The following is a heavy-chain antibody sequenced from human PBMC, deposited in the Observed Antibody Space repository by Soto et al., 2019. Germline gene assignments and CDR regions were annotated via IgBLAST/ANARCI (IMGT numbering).Heavy chain of an antibody. CDR3: ARDAYGSGTSGSCRY. Sequence: QVQLVESGGGVVQPGRSLRLSCAASGFTFSNYGMHWVRQAPGKGLEWVAVIWDDGSNVYYAASVKGRFTISGDNSKNTLYRQMNSLRAEDTAVYYCARDAYGSGTSGSCRYWGQGTLVTVSS. CDR2: IWDDGSNV. CDR1: GFTFSNYG. V-gene: IGHV3-33*01. J-gene: IGHJ4*02. D-gene: IGHD3-10*01.